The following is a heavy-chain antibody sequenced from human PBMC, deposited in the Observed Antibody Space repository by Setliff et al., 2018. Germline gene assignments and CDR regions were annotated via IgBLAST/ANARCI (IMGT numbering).Heavy chain of an antibody. J-gene: IGHJ3*01. V-gene: IGHV1-18*01. Sequence: GASVKVSCKASGYTFSTCGLHWVRQAPGQGPEWMGMIITNTGKTSYAQKFQGRVTMTTDTSTGTGYMELRSLRSDDTAVYFCARFGGSCSSSSCYASDLWGQGTMVTVSS. D-gene: IGHD2-2*01. CDR3: ARFGGSCSSSSCYASDL. CDR2: IITNTGKT. CDR1: GYTFSTCG.